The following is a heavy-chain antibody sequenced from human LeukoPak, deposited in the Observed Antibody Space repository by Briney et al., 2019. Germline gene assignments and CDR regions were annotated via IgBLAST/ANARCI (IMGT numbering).Heavy chain of an antibody. CDR3: ARPYYYDSSGPGPFDY. CDR2: IYPGDSDT. Sequence: GESLKISCKGSGYSFTSYWIGWVRQMPGKGLEWMGIIYPGDSDTRYSPPFQGQVTISADKSISTAYLQWSSLKASDTAMYYRARPYYYDSSGPGPFDYWGQGTLVTVSS. V-gene: IGHV5-51*01. D-gene: IGHD3-22*01. J-gene: IGHJ4*02. CDR1: GYSFTSYW.